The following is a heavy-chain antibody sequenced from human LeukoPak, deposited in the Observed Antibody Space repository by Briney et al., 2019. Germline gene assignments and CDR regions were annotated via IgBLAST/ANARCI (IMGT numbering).Heavy chain of an antibody. D-gene: IGHD2-15*01. CDR1: GGSFSGYY. V-gene: IGHV4-34*01. J-gene: IGHJ4*02. CDR3: ARVGYCSGGSCYWCYFDY. CDR2: INHSGST. Sequence: SSETLSLTCAVYGGSFSGYYWSWIRQPPGKGLEWIGEINHSGSTNYNPSLKSRVTISVGSSKNQFSLKLSSVTAADTAVYHCARVGYCSGGSCYWCYFDYWGQGTLVTVSS.